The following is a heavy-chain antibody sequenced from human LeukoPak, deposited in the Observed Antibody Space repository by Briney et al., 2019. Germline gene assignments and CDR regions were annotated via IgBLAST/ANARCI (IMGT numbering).Heavy chain of an antibody. Sequence: GGSLRLSCAASGFTLSNYWIHWVRQAPGKGLVWVSRINTDGSSTNYADSVRGRFTVSRDNAKNTLYLQMNSRRVEDTAVYYCAELGITMIGGVWGKGTTVTISS. V-gene: IGHV3-74*01. CDR1: GFTLSNYW. CDR2: INTDGSST. J-gene: IGHJ6*04. CDR3: AELGITMIGGV. D-gene: IGHD3-10*02.